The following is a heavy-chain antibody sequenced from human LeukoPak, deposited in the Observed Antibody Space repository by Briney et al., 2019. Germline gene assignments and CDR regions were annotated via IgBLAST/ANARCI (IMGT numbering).Heavy chain of an antibody. V-gene: IGHV1-18*01. Sequence: ASVKVSCKASGYTFTSYGIRWVRQAPGQGLEWMGWISAYNGNTNYAQKLQGRVTMTTDTSTSTAYMELRSLRSDDTAVYYCARDIRGYYYGSGSQAWYFDLWGRGTLVTVSS. J-gene: IGHJ2*01. CDR2: ISAYNGNT. D-gene: IGHD3-10*01. CDR3: ARDIRGYYYGSGSQAWYFDL. CDR1: GYTFTSYG.